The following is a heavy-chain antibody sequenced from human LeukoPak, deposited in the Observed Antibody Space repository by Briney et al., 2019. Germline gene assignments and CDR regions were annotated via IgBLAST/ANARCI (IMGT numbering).Heavy chain of an antibody. CDR3: AKEVGGWPTHAFDY. CDR1: GFTFSTYA. CDR2: ISGSGGST. Sequence: GGSLRLSCSTSGFTFSTYAMSWVRQAPGRRLEWVSTISGSGGSTYYADSVKGRFTISRDNSKNTLCLQMNSLRAEDTAVYYCAKEVGGWPTHAFDYWGQGPLVTVSS. D-gene: IGHD1-26*01. J-gene: IGHJ4*02. V-gene: IGHV3-23*01.